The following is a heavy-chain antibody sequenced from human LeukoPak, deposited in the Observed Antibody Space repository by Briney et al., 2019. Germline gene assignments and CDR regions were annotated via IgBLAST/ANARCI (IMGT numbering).Heavy chain of an antibody. CDR1: GYTFTSYG. CDR2: ISAYNGNT. Sequence: ASVKVSCKASGYTFTSYGISWVRQAPGQGLEWMGWISAYNGNTNYAQKLQGRVTMTTDTSTSTAYMELRSLGSDDTAVYYCARGGSGRDYYYGMDVWGKGTTVTVSS. V-gene: IGHV1-18*01. D-gene: IGHD3-10*01. CDR3: ARGGSGRDYYYGMDV. J-gene: IGHJ6*04.